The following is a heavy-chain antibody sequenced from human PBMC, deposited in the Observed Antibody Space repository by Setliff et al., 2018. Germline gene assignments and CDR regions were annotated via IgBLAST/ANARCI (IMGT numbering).Heavy chain of an antibody. CDR2: INPSGGLT. CDR3: ARDRYYNSWSGTSITAPHDAFDI. Sequence: ASVKVSCKASGYTLTNYYMHWVRRAPGQGLEWMGIINPSGGLTRYAQKFQGRVTMTRDTSTSTVYMEVSSLRSEDTAVYYCARDRYYNSWSGTSITAPHDAFDIWGQGTMSPSPQ. CDR1: GYTLTNYY. D-gene: IGHD3-3*01. V-gene: IGHV1-46*03. J-gene: IGHJ3*02.